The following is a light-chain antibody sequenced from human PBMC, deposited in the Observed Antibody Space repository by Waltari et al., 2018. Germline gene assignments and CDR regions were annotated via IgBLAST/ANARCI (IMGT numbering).Light chain of an antibody. J-gene: IGKJ1*01. CDR3: QQYYSFQT. V-gene: IGKV1-8*01. CDR1: QGISSY. CDR2: AAS. Sequence: AIRMTQSPSSFPASTGDRVTITCRASQGISSYLAWYQQKPGKAPKLLIYAASTLQSGVPSRFSGSGSGTDFTLTISCLQSEDFATYYCQQYYSFQTFGQGTKVEIK.